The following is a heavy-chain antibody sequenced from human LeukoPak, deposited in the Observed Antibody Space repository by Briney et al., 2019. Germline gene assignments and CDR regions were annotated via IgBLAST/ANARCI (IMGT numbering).Heavy chain of an antibody. CDR3: ARQKGSRDITSLPLMDV. D-gene: IGHD2-15*01. Sequence: NPSETLSLTCSVSGGSISRSNYYWGWIRQPPGKGLEWIGSIFYIGSTYYNPSLKSRVTISVDTSRNHFSLRLSSVTAADTAVYYCARQKGSRDITSLPLMDVWGQGTTVTVSS. J-gene: IGHJ6*02. CDR1: GGSISRSNYY. CDR2: IFYIGST. V-gene: IGHV4-39*01.